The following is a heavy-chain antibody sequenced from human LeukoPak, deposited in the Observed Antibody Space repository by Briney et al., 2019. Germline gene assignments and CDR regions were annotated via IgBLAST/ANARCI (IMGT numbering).Heavy chain of an antibody. V-gene: IGHV1-2*02. CDR2: INPNSGGT. J-gene: IGHJ6*03. D-gene: IGHD1-26*01. Sequence: GASVKVSCKASGYTFTGYYMHWVRQAPGQGLEWMGWINPNSGGTNYAQKFQGRVTMTRDTSISTAYMELSRLRSDDTAVYYCARDLVVGATNAPYYYMDVWGKGTTVTVSS. CDR1: GYTFTGYY. CDR3: ARDLVVGATNAPYYYMDV.